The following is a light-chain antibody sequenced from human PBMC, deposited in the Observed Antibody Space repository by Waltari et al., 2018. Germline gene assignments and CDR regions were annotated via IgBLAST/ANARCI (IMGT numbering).Light chain of an antibody. J-gene: IGKJ1*01. CDR2: TAS. CDR1: QNISTY. Sequence: ARATFTCRASQNISTYLNWYQQKPVKGPNLLIYTASSLQSRVQSRFSGSGSGTDFTLTITSLQPEDFATYVGRQSYTTPRTFGQGTKVEIK. CDR3: RQSYTTPRT. V-gene: IGKV1-39*01.